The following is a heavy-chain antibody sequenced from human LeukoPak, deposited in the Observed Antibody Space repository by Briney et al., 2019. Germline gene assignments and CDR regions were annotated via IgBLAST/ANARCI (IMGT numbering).Heavy chain of an antibody. CDR1: GGSVSSGSYY. D-gene: IGHD5-18*01. V-gene: IGHV4-61*01. Sequence: SETLSLTCTVSGGSVSSGSYYWSWIRQPPGKGLEWIGYIYYSGSTNYNPSLKSRVTISVDTSKNQFSLKLSSVTAADTAVYYCARDSAAMALLGMDVWGQGTTVTVSS. CDR2: IYYSGST. J-gene: IGHJ6*02. CDR3: ARDSAAMALLGMDV.